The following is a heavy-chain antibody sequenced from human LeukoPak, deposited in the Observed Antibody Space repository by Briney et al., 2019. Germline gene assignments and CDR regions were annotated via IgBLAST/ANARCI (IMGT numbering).Heavy chain of an antibody. Sequence: PSQTLSLTCVVSGDSNSSGTYSWSWIRQPPGKGLEWIGYIFHTGSTFYNPSLKSRVTISVDTSKNQFSLRLNSVTAADTAVYYCARELWFANAPGSWLDPWGQGTLVTVSS. D-gene: IGHD3-10*01. CDR1: GDSNSSGTYS. CDR3: ARELWFANAPGSWLDP. J-gene: IGHJ5*02. CDR2: IFHTGST. V-gene: IGHV4-30-2*01.